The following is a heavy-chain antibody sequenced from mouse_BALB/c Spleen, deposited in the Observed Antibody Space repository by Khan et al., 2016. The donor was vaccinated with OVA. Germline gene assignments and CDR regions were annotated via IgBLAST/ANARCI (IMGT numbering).Heavy chain of an antibody. Sequence: VQLQQSGPELVKPGASVKMSCKASGYTFTNYVLHWVKQKPGQGLEWIGYINPYNGDTKYNEKFKGKATLASDKSSITAYIDLSSLTSEDSAVYYCARGNWQSYYFDYWGQGTTLTLSS. CDR2: INPYNGDT. D-gene: IGHD4-1*01. CDR3: ARGNWQSYYFDY. CDR1: GYTFTNYV. V-gene: IGHV1S136*01. J-gene: IGHJ2*01.